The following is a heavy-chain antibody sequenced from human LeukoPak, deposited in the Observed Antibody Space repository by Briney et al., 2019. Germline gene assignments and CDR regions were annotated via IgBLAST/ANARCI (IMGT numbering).Heavy chain of an antibody. V-gene: IGHV3-74*01. CDR1: GFTFSDYW. Sequence: PGGSLRLSCAASGFTFSDYWMHWVRQAPGKGLVWVSRINSDGSSTSDADSVKGRFTISIDNAKNTLYLQMNSLRAEDTAVYYCARDGGSYYFNYWGQGTLVTVSS. CDR2: INSDGSST. CDR3: ARDGGSYYFNY. J-gene: IGHJ4*02. D-gene: IGHD1-26*01.